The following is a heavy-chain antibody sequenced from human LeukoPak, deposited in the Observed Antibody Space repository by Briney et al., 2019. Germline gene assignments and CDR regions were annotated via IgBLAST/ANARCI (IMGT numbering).Heavy chain of an antibody. CDR1: GFTFDDYG. CDR3: ARDKVVAAHDSPFDY. CDR2: INWNGGST. V-gene: IGHV3-20*04. D-gene: IGHD2-15*01. Sequence: GGSLRLSCAASGFTFDDYGMSWVRQAPGKGLEWVSGINWNGGSTGYADSVKGRFTISRDNAKNSLYLQVNSLRAEDTALYYCARDKVVAAHDSPFDYWGQGTLVTVSS. J-gene: IGHJ4*02.